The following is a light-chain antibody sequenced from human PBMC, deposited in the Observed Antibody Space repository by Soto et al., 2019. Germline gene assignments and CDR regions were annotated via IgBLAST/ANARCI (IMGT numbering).Light chain of an antibody. CDR2: GAS. Sequence: EIVLTQSPGSLSLSPGERATLSCRASQSVSSYLAWYQQRPGQAPRLLIYGASNRATGFPDRFSGSGSGTDFSLTISRLEPEDSAVNYCQQYSSPPRTFGQGTKVEIK. J-gene: IGKJ1*01. CDR3: QQYSSPPRT. CDR1: QSVSSY. V-gene: IGKV3-20*01.